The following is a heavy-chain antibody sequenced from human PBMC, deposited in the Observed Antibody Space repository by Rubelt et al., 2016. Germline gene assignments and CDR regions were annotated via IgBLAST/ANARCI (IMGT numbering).Heavy chain of an antibody. J-gene: IGHJ4*02. Sequence: EVQLAESGGGLVEAGGSLRLSCAASGFTFSGYSMNWVRRAPGEGLEWVSSITSSSSAVFYADSVKGRFTISRDNARNSLYLQMNTLRAEDTAMYYCAREGVTAPAFDYWGQGTLVTVSS. CDR2: ITSSSSAV. V-gene: IGHV3-21*06. D-gene: IGHD2-21*02. CDR3: AREGVTAPAFDY. CDR1: GFTFSGYS.